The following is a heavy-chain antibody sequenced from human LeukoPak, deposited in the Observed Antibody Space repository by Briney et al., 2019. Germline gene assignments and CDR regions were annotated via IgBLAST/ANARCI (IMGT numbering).Heavy chain of an antibody. D-gene: IGHD3-22*01. Sequence: SVKVSCKASGGTFSSYAISWVRQAPGQGLGCMGRIIPIFGTANYAQKFQGRVTITADKSTSTAYMELSSLRSEDTAVYYCARGGYYYDSSGYYYGAFDIWGQGTMVTVSS. CDR2: IIPIFGTA. V-gene: IGHV1-69*06. CDR1: GGTFSSYA. CDR3: ARGGYYYDSSGYYYGAFDI. J-gene: IGHJ3*02.